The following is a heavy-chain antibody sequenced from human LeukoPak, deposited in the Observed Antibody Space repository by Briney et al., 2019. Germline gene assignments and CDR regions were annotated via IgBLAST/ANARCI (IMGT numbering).Heavy chain of an antibody. CDR3: ARQEESDYYDSSGSNWFDP. Sequence: SETLSLTCTVSGGSISSYYWSWIRQPAGKGLEWIGRIYTSGSTNYNPSLKSRVTISVDTSKNQFSLKLSSVTAADTAVYYCARQEESDYYDSSGSNWFDPWGQETLVTVSS. CDR1: GGSISSYY. J-gene: IGHJ5*02. V-gene: IGHV4-4*07. D-gene: IGHD3-22*01. CDR2: IYTSGST.